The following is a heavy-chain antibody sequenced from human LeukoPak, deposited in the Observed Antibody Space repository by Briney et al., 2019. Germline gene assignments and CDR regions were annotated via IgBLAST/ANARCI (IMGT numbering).Heavy chain of an antibody. V-gene: IGHV1-18*01. D-gene: IGHD3-22*01. CDR1: GYTFFDIYG. CDR3: ARDLSRGSSYFGTY. CDR2: ISGDNSNT. J-gene: IGHJ4*02. Sequence: ASVKVSCKAFGYTFFDIYGFSWVRQATGQGLEWMGWISGDNSNTNSAQRFQGRLTLTTDTSTNTAYMELRRLSSDDTAVYYCARDLSRGSSYFGTYWGQGTLVTVSS.